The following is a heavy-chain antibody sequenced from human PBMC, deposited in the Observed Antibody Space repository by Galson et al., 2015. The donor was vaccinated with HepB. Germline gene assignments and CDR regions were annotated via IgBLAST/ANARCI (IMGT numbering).Heavy chain of an antibody. CDR1: GYTFTSYY. D-gene: IGHD3-10*01. V-gene: IGHV1-46*01. CDR3: ARDPSLHYGSGSLPDY. CDR2: INPSAGST. J-gene: IGHJ4*02. Sequence: SVKVSCKASGYTFTSYYIHWVRQAPGQGLEWMGIINPSAGSTSYAQNFQGRVTMTRDTSTNTVYMELSSPRSEDTAVYYCARDPSLHYGSGSLPDYWGQGTLVTVSS.